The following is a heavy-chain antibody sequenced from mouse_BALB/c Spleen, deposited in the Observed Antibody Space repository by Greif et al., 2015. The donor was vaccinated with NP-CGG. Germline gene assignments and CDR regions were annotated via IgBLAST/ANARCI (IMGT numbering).Heavy chain of an antibody. CDR3: ARFYDYAAMDY. CDR1: GYTFTSYT. V-gene: IGHV1-4*02. CDR2: INPSSGYT. D-gene: IGHD2-3*01. J-gene: IGHJ4*01. Sequence: VQLQQSAAELARPGASVKMSCKASGYTFTSYTMHWVKQRPGQGLEWIGYINPSSGYTEYNQKFKDKTTLTADKSSSTAYMQLSSLTSEDSAIYYCARFYDYAAMDYWGQGTSVTVSS.